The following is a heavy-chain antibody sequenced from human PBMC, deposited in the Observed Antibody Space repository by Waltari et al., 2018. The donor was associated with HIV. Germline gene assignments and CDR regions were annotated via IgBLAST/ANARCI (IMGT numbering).Heavy chain of an antibody. D-gene: IGHD3-22*01. J-gene: IGHJ4*02. CDR2: ISYDGSSK. CDR1: GFTFSSYG. Sequence: QVQLVESGGGVVQPGRSLRLSCAASGFTFSSYGMHWVRQAPGNGVALVAVISYDGSSKYSADAVKGRFTISRDNSKNTLYLQMNSLRAEDTAVYYCAKDREYYDKSGYYKIDYWGQGTLVTVSS. V-gene: IGHV3-30*18. CDR3: AKDREYYDKSGYYKIDY.